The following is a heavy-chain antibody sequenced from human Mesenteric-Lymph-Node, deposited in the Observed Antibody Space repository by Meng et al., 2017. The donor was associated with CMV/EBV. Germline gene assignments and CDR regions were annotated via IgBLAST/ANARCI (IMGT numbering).Heavy chain of an antibody. CDR3: AKGQDGYNLYFFDY. CDR1: GFTFSSYA. J-gene: IGHJ4*02. CDR2: ISGSGGST. Sequence: GSGFTFSSYAMGWVRQAPGKGLEWVSAISGSGGSTYYADSVKGRFTISRDNSKNTLYLQMNSLRAEDTAVYYCAKGQDGYNLYFFDYWGQGTLVTVSS. D-gene: IGHD5-24*01. V-gene: IGHV3-23*01.